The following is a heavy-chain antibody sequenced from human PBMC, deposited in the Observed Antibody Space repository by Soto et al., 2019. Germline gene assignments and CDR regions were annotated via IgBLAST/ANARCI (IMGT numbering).Heavy chain of an antibody. CDR2: IDWDDDE. V-gene: IGHV2-70*11. D-gene: IGHD6-13*01. CDR1: GFSLSTSGMC. CDR3: ARTLGSSTLDY. Sequence: SGPTLVNPTQTLTLTFTFSGFSLSTSGMCESWIRQPPGKALEWLARIDWDDDEYYSTSLKTRLTISKDTSKNLVVLTMTNMDPTDTATYYCARTLGSSTLDYWGQGTLVTVSS. J-gene: IGHJ4*02.